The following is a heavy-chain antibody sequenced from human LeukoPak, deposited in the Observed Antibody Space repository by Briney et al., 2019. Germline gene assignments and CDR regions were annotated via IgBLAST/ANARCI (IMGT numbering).Heavy chain of an antibody. CDR2: ITGSGAFT. J-gene: IGHJ5*02. CDR3: AKGPAMVRGTFDP. Sequence: GGSLRLSCAASGFTFITYSMTWVRQAPGRGLEWVSAITGSGAFTDYADSVKGRFTISRDYSKNTLYLQMNSLRTEETAVYYCAKGPAMVRGTFDPWGQGTLVTVSS. CDR1: GFTFITYS. V-gene: IGHV3-23*01. D-gene: IGHD3-10*01.